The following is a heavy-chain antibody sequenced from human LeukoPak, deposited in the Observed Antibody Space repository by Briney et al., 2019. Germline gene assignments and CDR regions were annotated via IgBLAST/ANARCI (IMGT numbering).Heavy chain of an antibody. J-gene: IGHJ4*02. V-gene: IGHV4-59*01. CDR3: ARVRDYYDSSGSASSLDY. CDR2: IYYSGST. Sequence: PSETLSPTCTVSGGSISSYYWSWIRQPPGKGLEWIGYIYYSGSTNYNPSLKSRVTISVDTSKNQFSLKLSSVTAADTAVYYCARVRDYYDSSGSASSLDYWGQGTLVTVSS. CDR1: GGSISSYY. D-gene: IGHD3-22*01.